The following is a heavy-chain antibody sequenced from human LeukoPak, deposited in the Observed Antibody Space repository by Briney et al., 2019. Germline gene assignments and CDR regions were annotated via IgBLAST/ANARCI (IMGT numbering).Heavy chain of an antibody. D-gene: IGHD1-26*01. Sequence: SETLSLTCTVSGGSISSSPYYWSWIRQPAGKGLEWIGRIYTSGSTNYNPSLKSRVTMSVDTSKNQFSLKLSSVTAADTAVYYCARVWELRGVDYWGQGTLVTVSS. CDR1: GGSISSSPYY. CDR3: ARVWELRGVDY. J-gene: IGHJ4*02. V-gene: IGHV4-61*02. CDR2: IYTSGST.